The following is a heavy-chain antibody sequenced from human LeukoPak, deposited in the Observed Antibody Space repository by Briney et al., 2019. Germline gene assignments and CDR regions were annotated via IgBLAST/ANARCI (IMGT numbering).Heavy chain of an antibody. CDR3: AKGRYCSSTSCYTYYFDY. D-gene: IGHD2-2*02. CDR2: ISGSGGST. J-gene: IGHJ4*02. V-gene: IGHV3-23*01. CDR1: GFTFSSYA. Sequence: GGSLRFSCAASGFTFSSYAMSWVRQAPGKGLEWVSAISGSGGSTYYADSVKGRFTISRDNSKNTLYLQMNSLRAEDTAVYYCAKGRYCSSTSCYTYYFDYWGQGTLVTVSS.